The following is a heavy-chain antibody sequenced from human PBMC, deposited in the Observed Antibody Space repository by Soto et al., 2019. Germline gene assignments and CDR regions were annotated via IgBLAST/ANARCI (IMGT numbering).Heavy chain of an antibody. CDR3: ARDGAVDYFYGMDV. CDR2: IYSGGRT. CDR1: GFSVSSDY. V-gene: IGHV3-53*01. J-gene: IGHJ6*02. Sequence: LRLSCAASGFSVSSDYVGWVRQSPGKGLDWVAVIYSGGRTYYAGSVKGRFTISRDNSKNEVYLQMNSLRVDDTGVYYCARDGAVDYFYGMDVWGQGTSVTVSS. D-gene: IGHD2-21*01.